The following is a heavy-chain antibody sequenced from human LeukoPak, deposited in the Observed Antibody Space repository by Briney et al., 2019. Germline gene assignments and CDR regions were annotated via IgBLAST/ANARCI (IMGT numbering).Heavy chain of an antibody. CDR3: AKDGGGGWYYFDY. CDR2: ISWNSGSI. V-gene: IGHV3-9*01. Sequence: GRSLRLSCAASGFTFDDYAMHWVRQAPGKGLEWVSGISWNSGSIGYADSVKGRFTISRDNAKNSLYLQMNSLRAEDTALYYCAKDGGGGWYYFDYWGQGTLVTVSS. D-gene: IGHD6-19*01. J-gene: IGHJ4*02. CDR1: GFTFDDYA.